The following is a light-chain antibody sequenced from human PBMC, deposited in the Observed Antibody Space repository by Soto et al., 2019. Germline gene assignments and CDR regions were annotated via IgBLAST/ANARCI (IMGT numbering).Light chain of an antibody. CDR1: SSDVGSYNL. Sequence: QSVLTQPASVSGSPGQSITISCTGTSSDVGSYNLVSWYQQHPGKAPKLMIYEGSKRPSGVSNRFSGSKSGNTASLTISGLQAEDEADYYCCSYASSSTFGVFGGGTQLTVL. CDR3: CSYASSSTFGV. J-gene: IGLJ2*01. CDR2: EGS. V-gene: IGLV2-23*03.